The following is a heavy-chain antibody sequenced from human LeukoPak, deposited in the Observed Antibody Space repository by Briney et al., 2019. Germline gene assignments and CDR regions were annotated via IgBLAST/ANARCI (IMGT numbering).Heavy chain of an antibody. CDR1: GFTFSNYS. CDR3: ARDRHTAMVCYYYYMDV. V-gene: IGHV3-21*04. J-gene: IGHJ6*03. D-gene: IGHD5-18*01. Sequence: PGGSLRLSCAGSGFTFSNYSINWVRQAPGKGLEWVSSISPSSHYLYYADSVRGRFTSSRDNARNSLYLQMNSLRDEDTAVYYCARDRHTAMVCYYYYMDVWGTGTTVTVSS. CDR2: ISPSSHYL.